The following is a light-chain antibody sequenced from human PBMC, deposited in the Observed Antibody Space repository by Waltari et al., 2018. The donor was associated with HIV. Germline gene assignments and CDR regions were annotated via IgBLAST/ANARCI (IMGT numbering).Light chain of an antibody. Sequence: AIRLTQSQSSFSASTGDRVTITCRASQGISSYLAWYQQKPGKAPKLLIYAASTLQSGVPSRFSGSGSGTDFTLTISCLQSEDFATYYCQQYYSYPITFGGGTKVEIK. V-gene: IGKV1-8*01. CDR1: QGISSY. J-gene: IGKJ4*01. CDR3: QQYYSYPIT. CDR2: AAS.